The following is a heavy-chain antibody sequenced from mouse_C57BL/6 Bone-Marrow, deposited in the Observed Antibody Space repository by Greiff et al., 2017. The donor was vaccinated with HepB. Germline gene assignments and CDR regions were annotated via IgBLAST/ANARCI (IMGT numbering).Heavy chain of an antibody. CDR2: IHPNSGST. CDR3: ARAYGYDEGHYYAMDY. Sequence: QVQLQQSGAELVRPGTSVKVSCKASGYAFTNYLIEWVKQRPGQGLEWIGMIHPNSGSTNYNEKFKSKATLTVDKSSSTAYMQLSSLTSEDSAVYYCARAYGYDEGHYYAMDYWGQGTSVTVSS. J-gene: IGHJ4*01. V-gene: IGHV1-54*01. CDR1: GYAFTNYL. D-gene: IGHD2-2*01.